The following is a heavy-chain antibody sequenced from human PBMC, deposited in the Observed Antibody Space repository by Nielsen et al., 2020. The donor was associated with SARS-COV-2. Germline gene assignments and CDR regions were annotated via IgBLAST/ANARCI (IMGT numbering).Heavy chain of an antibody. Sequence: SETLSLTCTVSGGSINSGDFYWTWIRQPPGKGLEWIGYISNSGSTFYNPSLKSRVTISVDTSKNQFSLRLRSVTAADTAVYFCAREVVGEYRLLGEYFHYYYHMDVWGKGTTVTVSS. V-gene: IGHV4-30-4*01. CDR2: ISNSGST. J-gene: IGHJ6*03. D-gene: IGHD2-2*01. CDR1: GGSINSGDFY. CDR3: AREVVGEYRLLGEYFHYYYHMDV.